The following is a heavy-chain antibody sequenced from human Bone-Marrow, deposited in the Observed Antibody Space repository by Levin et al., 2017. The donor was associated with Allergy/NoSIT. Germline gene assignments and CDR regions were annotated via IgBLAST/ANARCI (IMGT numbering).Heavy chain of an antibody. D-gene: IGHD5-12*01. Sequence: LSLTCAASGFTFTNYAMAWVRQAPGKGLECVSSIGDSGRSTNYADSVRGRFTISRDNSHNTLYLQMNSLRVEDTAIYYCAKDLAAVAAIGADYWGQGTLVTVSS. J-gene: IGHJ4*02. CDR1: GFTFTNYA. CDR2: IGDSGRST. CDR3: AKDLAAVAAIGADY. V-gene: IGHV3-23*01.